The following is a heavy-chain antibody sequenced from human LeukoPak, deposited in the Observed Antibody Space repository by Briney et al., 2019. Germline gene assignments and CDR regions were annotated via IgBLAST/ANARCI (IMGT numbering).Heavy chain of an antibody. Sequence: TSETLSLTCTVSGGSISSGDYYWSWIRQPPGKGLEWIGYIYYSGSTYYNPSLKSRVTISVDTSKNQFSLKLSSVTAADTAVYYCARRRGGGNWFDPWGQGTLVTVSS. CDR2: IYYSGST. CDR3: ARRRGGGNWFDP. J-gene: IGHJ5*02. D-gene: IGHD2-15*01. V-gene: IGHV4-30-4*08. CDR1: GGSISSGDYY.